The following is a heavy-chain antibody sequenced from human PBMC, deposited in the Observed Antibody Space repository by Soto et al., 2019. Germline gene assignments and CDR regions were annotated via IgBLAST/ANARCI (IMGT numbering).Heavy chain of an antibody. V-gene: IGHV3-30-3*01. CDR3: ARDGPYSSGYFQH. J-gene: IGHJ1*01. CDR1: GFTFSSYA. D-gene: IGHD6-19*01. Sequence: QVQLVESGGGVVQPGRSLRLSCAASGFTFSSYAMHWVRQARGKGLEWVAVISYDGSNKYYADSVKGRFTISRDNSKNTLYLQMNSLRAEDTAVYYCARDGPYSSGYFQHWGQGTLVTVSS. CDR2: ISYDGSNK.